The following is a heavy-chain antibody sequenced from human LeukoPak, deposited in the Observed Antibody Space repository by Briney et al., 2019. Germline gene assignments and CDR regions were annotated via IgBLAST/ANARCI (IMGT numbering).Heavy chain of an antibody. CDR2: IQQDGSGK. CDR3: ARNPPRYFN. CDR1: GFTFSSYW. D-gene: IGHD1-26*01. V-gene: IGHV3-7*05. Sequence: GGSLRLSCAASGFTFSSYWMIWVRQAPGKGLEWVANIQQDGSGKYYVDSVKGRFTISRDNAKNSLYLQMNSLRAEDTAVYYCARNPPRYFNWGQGTLVTVSS. J-gene: IGHJ4*02.